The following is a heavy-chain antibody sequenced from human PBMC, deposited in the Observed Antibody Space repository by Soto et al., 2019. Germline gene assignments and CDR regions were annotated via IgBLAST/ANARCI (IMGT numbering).Heavy chain of an antibody. CDR3: TTDSGMSPYSFDY. CDR2: IMSKTDGGTT. CDR1: GFTFSKAW. Sequence: GGPLRPSPPTSGFTFSKAWVGGVRQAPAKGLEWVGRIMSKTDGGTTDYAAPVKGRFTISRDDSKSTLYLQMNSLKTEDTAFYYCTTDSGMSPYSFDYWGQGTLVTVSS. J-gene: IGHJ4*02. V-gene: IGHV3-15*01. D-gene: IGHD1-26*01.